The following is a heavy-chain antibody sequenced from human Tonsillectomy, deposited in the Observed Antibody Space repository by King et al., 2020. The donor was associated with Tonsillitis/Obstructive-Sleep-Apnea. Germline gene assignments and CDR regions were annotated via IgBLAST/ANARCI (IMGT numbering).Heavy chain of an antibody. Sequence: QLQLQESGPGLVKPSETLSLTCTVSGASISSYYWSWIRQPPGKGLEWIGYIYYSGGTNYNPSLKSRVTISLDTSKNQFSLKLSSVTAADTAVYFCARVPPSLQLDYYSYYMDVWGKGTTVTVSS. CDR2: IYYSGGT. J-gene: IGHJ6*03. CDR1: GASISSYY. CDR3: ARVPPSLQLDYYSYYMDV. V-gene: IGHV4-59*01. D-gene: IGHD5-18*01.